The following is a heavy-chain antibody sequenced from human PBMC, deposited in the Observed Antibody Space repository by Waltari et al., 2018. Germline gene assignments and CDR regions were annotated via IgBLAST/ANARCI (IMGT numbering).Heavy chain of an antibody. CDR3: ARETDYGDYFDY. V-gene: IGHV1-3*03. J-gene: IGHJ4*02. CDR2: INAGNGNT. CDR1: GYTFTSYA. Sequence: QVQLVQSGAEVKKPGASVKVSCKASGYTFTSYAMHWVRQAPGQRLEWMGWINAGNGNTKYSQEFQGRVTMTRDTSASTAYMELSSLRSEDMAVYYCARETDYGDYFDYWGQGTLVTVSS. D-gene: IGHD4-17*01.